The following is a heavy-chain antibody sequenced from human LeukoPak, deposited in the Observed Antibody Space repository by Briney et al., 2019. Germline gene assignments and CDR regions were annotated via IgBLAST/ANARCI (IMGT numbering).Heavy chain of an antibody. V-gene: IGHV4-34*01. CDR3: ARGRIAVAGRGAYYYYGMDV. Sequence: SETLSLTCAVYGGSFSGYYWSWIRQPPGKGLEWIGEINHSGSTNYNPSLKSRVTISVDTSKNQFSLKLSSVTAADTAVYYCARGRIAVAGRGAYYYYGMDVWGQGTIVTVSS. J-gene: IGHJ6*02. CDR2: INHSGST. D-gene: IGHD6-19*01. CDR1: GGSFSGYY.